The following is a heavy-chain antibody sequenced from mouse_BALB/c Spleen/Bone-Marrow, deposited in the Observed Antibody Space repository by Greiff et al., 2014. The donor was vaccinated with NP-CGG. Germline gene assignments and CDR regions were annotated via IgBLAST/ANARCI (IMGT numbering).Heavy chain of an antibody. J-gene: IGHJ4*01. D-gene: IGHD1-1*02. CDR3: ARSGERYGAMDY. CDR1: GFTFSDFY. V-gene: IGHV5-4*02. Sequence: EVKLEESGGDLVKPGGSLKLSCAASGFTFSDFYMFWFRQTPEKRLEWVATISDGGTYTYYPDSVKGRFTISRDNAKNNLYLQMSSLKSEDTAMYYCARSGERYGAMDYWGQGTSVTVSS. CDR2: ISDGGTYT.